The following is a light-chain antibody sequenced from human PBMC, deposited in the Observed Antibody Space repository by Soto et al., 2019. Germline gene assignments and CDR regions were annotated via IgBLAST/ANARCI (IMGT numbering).Light chain of an antibody. J-gene: IGLJ3*02. CDR1: SSDIGNYNY. V-gene: IGLV2-14*01. CDR2: EVN. Sequence: QSVLTQPASVSGSPGQSITISCTGTSSDIGNYNYVSWYQQHPGKAPKLIIYEVNNRPSGVSNRFSGSKSDNTASLTISGLQAEDEADYYCAAWDDSLNGWVFGGGTKVTVL. CDR3: AAWDDSLNGWV.